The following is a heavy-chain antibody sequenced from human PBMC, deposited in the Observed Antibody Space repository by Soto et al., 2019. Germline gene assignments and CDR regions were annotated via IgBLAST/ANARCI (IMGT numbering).Heavy chain of an antibody. CDR1: GFTFSIYW. CDR2: IKQDGSEK. V-gene: IGHV3-7*03. Sequence: GGSLRRSCAASGFTFSIYWMSWVRQAPGKGLEWVANIKQDGSEKYYVDSVKGRFTISRDNAKNSLYLQMNSLRAEDTAVYYCASVIIVGAHFDYWGQGTLVTVSS. J-gene: IGHJ4*02. D-gene: IGHD1-26*01. CDR3: ASVIIVGAHFDY.